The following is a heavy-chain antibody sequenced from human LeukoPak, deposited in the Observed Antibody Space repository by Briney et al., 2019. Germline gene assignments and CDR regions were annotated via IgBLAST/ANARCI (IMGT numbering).Heavy chain of an antibody. CDR3: ARGLNVLLWFGELEY. J-gene: IGHJ4*02. D-gene: IGHD3-10*01. V-gene: IGHV4-30-4*01. Sequence: SQTLSLTCTVSGGSISSDDYYWTWVRQPPGKGLEWIGYTFYGGNTDYNPSLKSRVTISADTSKNQSFLRLTSVTTADTAVYYCARGLNVLLWFGELEYWGRGALVTVSS. CDR1: GGSISSDDYY. CDR2: TFYGGNT.